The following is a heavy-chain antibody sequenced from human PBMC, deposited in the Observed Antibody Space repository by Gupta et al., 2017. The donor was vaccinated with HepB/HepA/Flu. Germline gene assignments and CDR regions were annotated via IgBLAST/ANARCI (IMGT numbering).Heavy chain of an antibody. CDR3: AKAGSWRFDY. CDR1: GLTFSTFW. CDR2: INDYGSTI. D-gene: IGHD6-19*01. V-gene: IGHV3-74*01. Sequence: EVQLVESGGDSVQPGGSLRLSCAGSGLTFSTFWVHWVRRGPGKGLEWLSRINDYGSTIDYADSVKGRFTISRDNAKNTLYLQMNSLRAEDTAVYYCAKAGSWRFDYWGQGTLVTASS. J-gene: IGHJ4*02.